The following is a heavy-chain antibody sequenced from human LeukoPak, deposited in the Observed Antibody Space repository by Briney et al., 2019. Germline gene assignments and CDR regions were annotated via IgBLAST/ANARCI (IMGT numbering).Heavy chain of an antibody. CDR3: ARDFALPHIAVADIGYGMDV. D-gene: IGHD6-19*01. V-gene: IGHV1-18*01. Sequence: GASVKVSCKASGYTFTSYGISWVRQAPGQGLEWMGWISAYNGNTNYAQKLQGRVTMTTDTSTSTAYMELSSLRSEDTAVYYCARDFALPHIAVADIGYGMDVWGQGTTVTVSS. CDR1: GYTFTSYG. CDR2: ISAYNGNT. J-gene: IGHJ6*02.